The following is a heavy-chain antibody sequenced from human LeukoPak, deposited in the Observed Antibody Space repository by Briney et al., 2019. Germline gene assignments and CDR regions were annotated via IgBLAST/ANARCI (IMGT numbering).Heavy chain of an antibody. Sequence: ASVKVSCKASGYTFTSYGISWVRQAPGQGLEWMGIINPSGGSTSYAQKFQGRVTMTRDTSTSTVYMELSSLRSEDTAVYYCARDLKGGSYYFDYWGQGTLVTVSS. J-gene: IGHJ4*02. CDR1: GYTFTSYG. CDR3: ARDLKGGSYYFDY. V-gene: IGHV1-46*01. CDR2: INPSGGST. D-gene: IGHD1-26*01.